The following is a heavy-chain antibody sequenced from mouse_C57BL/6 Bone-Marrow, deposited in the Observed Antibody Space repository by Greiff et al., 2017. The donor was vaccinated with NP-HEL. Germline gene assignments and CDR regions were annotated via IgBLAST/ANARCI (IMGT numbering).Heavy chain of an antibody. D-gene: IGHD1-1*01. CDR2: IDPEDGDT. J-gene: IGHJ3*01. V-gene: IGHV14-1*01. Sequence: VQLQQSGAELVRPGASVKLSCTASGFNIKDYYMHWVKQRPEQGLEWIGRIDPEDGDTEYAPKFQGKATMTADTSSNPAYLQLSGLTSEDTAVYYCTTDYGSSPWFAYWGQGTLVTVSA. CDR3: TTDYGSSPWFAY. CDR1: GFNIKDYY.